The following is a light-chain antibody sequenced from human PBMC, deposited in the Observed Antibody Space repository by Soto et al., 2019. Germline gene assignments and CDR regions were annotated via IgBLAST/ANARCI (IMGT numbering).Light chain of an antibody. CDR1: QSVSNK. J-gene: IGKJ1*01. CDR2: ATS. V-gene: IGKV3D-15*01. Sequence: EIVLTQSPATLSVSPGETVSLSCRASQSVSNKLAWFQQKPGQAPRLLMSATSTRATGIPARFSGSGSGTDFTLTISSLQPEDFATYYCLQDYNYPWTFGQGTKVDI. CDR3: LQDYNYPWT.